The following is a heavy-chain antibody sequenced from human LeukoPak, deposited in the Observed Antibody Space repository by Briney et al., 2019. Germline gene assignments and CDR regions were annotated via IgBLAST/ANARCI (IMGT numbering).Heavy chain of an antibody. Sequence: ASVKVSCKASGYTFTSYGISWVRQAPGQGLEWMGWINPNSGGTNYAQKFQGRVTMTRDTSISTAYMELSRLRSDDTAVYYCARDTDYYDSSGYFHWFDPWGQGTLVTVSS. D-gene: IGHD3-22*01. J-gene: IGHJ5*02. V-gene: IGHV1-2*02. CDR2: INPNSGGT. CDR1: GYTFTSYG. CDR3: ARDTDYYDSSGYFHWFDP.